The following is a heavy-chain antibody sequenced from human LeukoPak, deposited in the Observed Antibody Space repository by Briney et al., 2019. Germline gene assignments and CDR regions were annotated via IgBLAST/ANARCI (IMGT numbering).Heavy chain of an antibody. D-gene: IGHD3-10*01. J-gene: IGHJ4*02. CDR2: IDPNSGGT. CDR1: GYTFTGYY. V-gene: IGHV1-2*02. CDR3: ARESGLYGSGSRY. Sequence: ASVKVSCKASGYTFTGYYMHWVRQAPGQGLEWMGWIDPNSGGTNYAQKFQGRVTMTRNPSISTAYMELSSLRSEDTAVYYCARESGLYGSGSRYWGQGTLVTVSS.